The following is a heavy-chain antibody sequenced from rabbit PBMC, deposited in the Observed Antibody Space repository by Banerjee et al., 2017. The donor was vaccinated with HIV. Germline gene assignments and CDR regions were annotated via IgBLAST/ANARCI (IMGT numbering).Heavy chain of an antibody. V-gene: IGHV1S47*01. CDR1: GFDFSSCG. J-gene: IGHJ4*01. D-gene: IGHD6-1*01. CDR2: IDPVFGST. CDR3: ARGYYIDGAVGWGYVSFDL. Sequence: QEQLVESGGGLVQPGGSLKLSCKASGFDFSSCGVSWVRQAPGKGLEWIGYIDPVFGSTYYASWVNGRFTISSHNAQNTLYLQLNSLTAADRATYFCARGYYIDGAVGWGYVSFDLWGQGTPRHRL.